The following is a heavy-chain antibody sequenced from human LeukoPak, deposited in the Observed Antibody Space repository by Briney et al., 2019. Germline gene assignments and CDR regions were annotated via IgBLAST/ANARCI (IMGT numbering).Heavy chain of an antibody. V-gene: IGHV3-48*04. CDR3: ARDSSMAEDPKLLWFGEFLDY. J-gene: IGHJ4*02. Sequence: GGSLRLSCAASGFTFSSYSMNWVRQAPGKGLEWVSYISSSSSTIYYADSVKGRFTISRDNAKNSLYLQMNSLRAEDTAVYYCARDSSMAEDPKLLWFGEFLDYWGQGTLVTVSS. CDR1: GFTFSSYS. D-gene: IGHD3-10*01. CDR2: ISSSSSTI.